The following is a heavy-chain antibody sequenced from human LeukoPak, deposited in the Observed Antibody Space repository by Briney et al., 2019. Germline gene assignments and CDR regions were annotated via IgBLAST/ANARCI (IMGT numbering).Heavy chain of an antibody. D-gene: IGHD3-9*01. CDR3: ARADDILTGYGDYYYYGMDV. V-gene: IGHV1-69*13. CDR1: GGTFSSYA. CDR2: IIPIFGTA. J-gene: IGHJ6*04. Sequence: SVKVSCKASGGTFSSYAISWVRQAPGQGLEWMGGIIPIFGTANYAQKSQGRVTITADESTSTAYMELSSLRSEDTAVYYCARADDILTGYGDYYYYGMDVWGKGTTVTVSS.